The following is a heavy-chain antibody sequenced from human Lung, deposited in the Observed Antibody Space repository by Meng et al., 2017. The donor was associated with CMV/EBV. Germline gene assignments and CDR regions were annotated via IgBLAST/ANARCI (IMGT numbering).Heavy chain of an antibody. CDR3: ARKTDTGGWNFHH. Sequence: ASXXVSXKASGYTFTGYYLYWVRQAPGQGLEWMGWINPNNGGTNYAQRFQGRVTMTRDTSITTVYMELSRLTSDDTAVYYCARKTDTGGWNFHHWGQGNLVNGAS. CDR1: GYTFTGYY. V-gene: IGHV1-2*02. J-gene: IGHJ1*01. D-gene: IGHD3-16*01. CDR2: INPNNGGT.